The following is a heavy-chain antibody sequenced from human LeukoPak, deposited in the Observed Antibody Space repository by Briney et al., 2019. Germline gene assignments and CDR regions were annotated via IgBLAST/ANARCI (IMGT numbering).Heavy chain of an antibody. J-gene: IGHJ4*02. CDR2: IHSNGGT. CDR3: ARHLGGNFGSGTHFVY. CDR1: GGSIDGQY. Sequence: PSETLSLTCTASGGSIDGQYWSWIRQPPGKGLEWIGYIHSNGGTKYNTSLMSRFTMSVDTSKNQFSLKLDSVTAADTAVYYCARHLGGNFGSGTHFVYWGQGTLVTVSS. V-gene: IGHV4-59*11. D-gene: IGHD3-10*01.